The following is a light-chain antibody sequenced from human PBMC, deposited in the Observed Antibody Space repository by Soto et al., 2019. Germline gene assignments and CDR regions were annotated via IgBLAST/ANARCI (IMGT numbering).Light chain of an antibody. CDR1: QGISIH. V-gene: IGKV1-9*01. Sequence: IQVTQSPSSLSASVGDTVTITCRSSQGISIHLAWYQQKPGKAPKVLIYSASTLESGVPSRFSRNGSGTDFTLTISSLQPEDFATYFCQQFNSFPITFCGGTRVEI. J-gene: IGKJ4*01. CDR3: QQFNSFPIT. CDR2: SAS.